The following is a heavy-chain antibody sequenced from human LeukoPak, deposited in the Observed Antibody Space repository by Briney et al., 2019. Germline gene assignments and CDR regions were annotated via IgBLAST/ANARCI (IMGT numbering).Heavy chain of an antibody. CDR2: INQDGSEE. Sequence: GGSLRLSCAASGFTFSSYSMNWVRQAPGKGLEWVADINQDGSEEYYLQSVRGRFTVSRDNAQNAVFLQMTNLRADDTAVYYCARWKMELQRNAFDFWGQGTVVTVSS. J-gene: IGHJ3*01. V-gene: IGHV3-7*01. CDR3: ARWKMELQRNAFDF. CDR1: GFTFSSYS. D-gene: IGHD1-26*01.